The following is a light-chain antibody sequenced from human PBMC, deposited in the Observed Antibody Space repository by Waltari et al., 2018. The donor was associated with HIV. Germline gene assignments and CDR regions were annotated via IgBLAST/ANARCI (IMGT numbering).Light chain of an antibody. CDR3: CSYADKYTWV. Sequence: QSALTQPRSVSGSPGQSVTISCTGTSSDVGDYNYVSWYQQHPGKAPKLTIFDVNKRPSGVPDRFSGSKSGNTASLTISGLQAEDEADYYCCSYADKYTWVFGGGTKLTVL. V-gene: IGLV2-11*01. CDR2: DVN. CDR1: SSDVGDYNY. J-gene: IGLJ3*02.